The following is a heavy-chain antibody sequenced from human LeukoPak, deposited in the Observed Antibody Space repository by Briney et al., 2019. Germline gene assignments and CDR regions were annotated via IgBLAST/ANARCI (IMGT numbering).Heavy chain of an antibody. Sequence: GGSLRFSCAASGFTFSSYSMNWVRQAPGKGLEWVSYIGSSSSTIYYAGSVKGRFTISRDNAKNSLFLQMNSLRAEDTAVYYCARSRGSSGSYPFDYWGQGTLVSVSS. V-gene: IGHV3-48*01. J-gene: IGHJ4*02. CDR2: IGSSSSTI. CDR1: GFTFSSYS. D-gene: IGHD1-26*01. CDR3: ARSRGSSGSYPFDY.